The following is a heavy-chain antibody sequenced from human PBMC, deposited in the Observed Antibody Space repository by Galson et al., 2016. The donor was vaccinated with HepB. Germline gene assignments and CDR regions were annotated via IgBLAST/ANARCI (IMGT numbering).Heavy chain of an antibody. CDR3: TSGRTRSDSFDI. J-gene: IGHJ3*02. V-gene: IGHV3-53*01. Sequence: SLRLSCAASGFIVSSNYMIWVRQAPGKGLEWVSVFYSGGDTYYTDSVRGRFTISRDNSKNTVYLQMNSLRAEDTALYYCTSGRTRSDSFDIWGQGTMVTVSS. CDR1: GFIVSSNY. D-gene: IGHD1-1*01. CDR2: FYSGGDT.